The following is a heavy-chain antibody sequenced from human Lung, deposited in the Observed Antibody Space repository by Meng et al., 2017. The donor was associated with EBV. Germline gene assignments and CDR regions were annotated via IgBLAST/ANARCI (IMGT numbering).Heavy chain of an antibody. Sequence: GRLVGSGGALVQPGGSLRLYCAASGFTFSRYWMHWVRQAPGKGLVWVSRTNENAGIRDYAASVKGRFTISRDNTENTLYLEMNSLRVEDTGVYFCSRDLAGADDDWGRGTLVTVSS. CDR2: TNENAGIR. J-gene: IGHJ4*02. CDR1: GFTFSRYW. CDR3: SRDLAGADDD. V-gene: IGHV3-74*01.